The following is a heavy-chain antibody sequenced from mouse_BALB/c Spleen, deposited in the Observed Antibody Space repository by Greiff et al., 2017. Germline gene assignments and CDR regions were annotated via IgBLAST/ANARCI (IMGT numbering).Heavy chain of an antibody. J-gene: IGHJ4*01. V-gene: IGHV1-9*01. CDR2: ILPGSGST. CDR3: ARESITTVVTMDY. CDR1: GYTFSSYW. Sequence: QVQLQQSGAELMKPGASVKISCKATGYTFSSYWIEWVKQRPGHGLEWIGEILPGSGSTNYNEKFKGKATFTADTSSNTAYMQLSSLTSEDSAVYYCARESITTVVTMDYWGQGTSVTVSS. D-gene: IGHD1-1*01.